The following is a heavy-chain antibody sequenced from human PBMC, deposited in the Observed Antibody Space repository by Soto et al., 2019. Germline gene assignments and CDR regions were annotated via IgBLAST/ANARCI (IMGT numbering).Heavy chain of an antibody. CDR3: ARGFIDLGSELMAGPRGYYFDY. CDR2: IYYSGST. V-gene: IGHV4-31*03. J-gene: IGHJ4*02. D-gene: IGHD6-19*01. CDR1: GGSISSGGYY. Sequence: SETLSLTCTVSGGSISSGGYYWSWIRQHPGKGLEWIGYIYYSGSTYYNPSLKSRVTISVDTSKNQFSLKLSSVTAADTAVYYCARGFIDLGSELMAGPRGYYFDYWGQGTLVTVSS.